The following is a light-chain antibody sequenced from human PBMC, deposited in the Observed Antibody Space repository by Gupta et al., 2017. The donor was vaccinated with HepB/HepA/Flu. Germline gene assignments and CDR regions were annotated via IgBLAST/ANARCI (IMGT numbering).Light chain of an antibody. CDR1: QTIQHTY. CDR2: AAS. J-gene: IGKJ4*01. Sequence: ELVLTQSPGTLSLSPGDRATLSCRASQTIQHTYLAWYQQKPGQAPRFLIFAASIRASGIPDRFSGSGCGTDFTLTISRVEPEDFAVYYCQQYGGTPLTFGGGTKLEIK. V-gene: IGKV3-20*01. CDR3: QQYGGTPLT.